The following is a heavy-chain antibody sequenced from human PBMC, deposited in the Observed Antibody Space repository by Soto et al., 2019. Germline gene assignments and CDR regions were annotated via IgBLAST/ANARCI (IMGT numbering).Heavy chain of an antibody. V-gene: IGHV1-46*01. CDR3: ARPQVGGAFDL. J-gene: IGHJ3*01. D-gene: IGHD1-26*01. CDR2: INPSGGTA. CDR1: GYTFTSHF. Sequence: ASVKVSCKASGYTFTSHFVHWVRQAPGQGLEWMGIINPSGGTANYAPKFQGRVTVTRDTSTTTVYMELSSLRSEDTAVYYCARPQVGGAFDLWGQGTMVTVSS.